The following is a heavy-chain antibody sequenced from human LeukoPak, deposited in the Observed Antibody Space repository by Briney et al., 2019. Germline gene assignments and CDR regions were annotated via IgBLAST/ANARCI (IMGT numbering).Heavy chain of an antibody. CDR2: IYYSGST. CDR1: GGSISSGGYY. J-gene: IGHJ5*02. V-gene: IGHV4-31*03. D-gene: IGHD5-18*01. CDR3: ARDRDTAEGGNWFDP. Sequence: SETLSLTCTVSGGSISSGGYYWSWIRQHPGKGLEWFGYIYYSGSTYYNPSLKSRVTISVDTSKNQFSLKLSSVTAADTAVYYCARDRDTAEGGNWFDPWGQGTLVTVSS.